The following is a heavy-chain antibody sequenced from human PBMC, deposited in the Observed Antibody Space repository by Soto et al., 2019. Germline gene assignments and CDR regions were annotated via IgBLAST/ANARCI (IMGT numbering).Heavy chain of an antibody. Sequence: PSETLSLTCAVYGGSFSGYYWSWIRQPPGKGLEWIGEINHSGSTNYNPSLKSRVTISVDTSKNQFSLKLSSVTAADTAVYYCARELQDSSGYYFGYWGQGTLVTVSS. D-gene: IGHD3-22*01. J-gene: IGHJ4*02. CDR1: GGSFSGYY. CDR2: INHSGST. CDR3: ARELQDSSGYYFGY. V-gene: IGHV4-34*01.